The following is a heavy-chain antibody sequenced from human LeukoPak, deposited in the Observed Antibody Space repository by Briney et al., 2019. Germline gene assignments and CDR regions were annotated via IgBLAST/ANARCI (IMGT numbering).Heavy chain of an antibody. CDR1: RFTFSADF. Sequence: PGGSPRLSCAASRFTFSADFMSWVRQAPQARREWVASIKQDGNEKSYVDSVKGRFTISRDNAKSSLYLQMNSLRAEDTAVYYCAKDYGYGSGSPNWFDPWGQGTLVTVSS. CDR3: AKDYGYGSGSPNWFDP. D-gene: IGHD3-10*01. J-gene: IGHJ5*02. V-gene: IGHV3-7*01. CDR2: IKQDGNEK.